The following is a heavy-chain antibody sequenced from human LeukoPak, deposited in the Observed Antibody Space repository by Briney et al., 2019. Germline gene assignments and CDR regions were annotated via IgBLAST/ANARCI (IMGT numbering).Heavy chain of an antibody. CDR3: ARDWVSYCSGGSCHYGMDV. Sequence: SETLSLTCTVSGGSISSGGYYWSWIRQPPGKGLEWIGYIYYSGSTYYNPSLKSRVTISVDTSKNQFSLKLSSVTAADTAVYYCARDWVSYCSGGSCHYGMDVWGQGTTVTVSS. D-gene: IGHD2-15*01. CDR1: GGSISSGGYY. CDR2: IYYSGST. J-gene: IGHJ6*02. V-gene: IGHV4-30-4*01.